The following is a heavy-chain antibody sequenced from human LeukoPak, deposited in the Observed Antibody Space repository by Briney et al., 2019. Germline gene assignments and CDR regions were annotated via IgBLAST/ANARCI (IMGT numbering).Heavy chain of an antibody. CDR1: GFTFSNYW. J-gene: IGHJ6*04. V-gene: IGHV3-7*03. D-gene: IGHD1-14*01. CDR3: ARKMDV. CDR2: IKQDGSEK. Sequence: GGSLRLSCVGSGFTFSNYWMHWVRQAPGKGLEWVANIKQDGSEKYYVASVKGRFTISRDNAKNSLYPQMNSLRAEDTAVYYCARKMDVWGKGTTVTVSS.